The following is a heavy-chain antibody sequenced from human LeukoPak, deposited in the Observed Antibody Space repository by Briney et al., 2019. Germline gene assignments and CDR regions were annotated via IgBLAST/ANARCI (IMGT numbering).Heavy chain of an antibody. J-gene: IGHJ5*02. Sequence: SVKVSCKATGGTFSSYAISWVRQAPGQGLEWMGGINPIFGTANYAQKFQGRVTITADESTSTAYMELSSLRSEGTAVYYCARAPGYYYGSGSYFRPNWFDPWGQGTLVTVSS. V-gene: IGHV1-69*01. CDR2: INPIFGTA. D-gene: IGHD3-10*01. CDR1: GGTFSSYA. CDR3: ARAPGYYYGSGSYFRPNWFDP.